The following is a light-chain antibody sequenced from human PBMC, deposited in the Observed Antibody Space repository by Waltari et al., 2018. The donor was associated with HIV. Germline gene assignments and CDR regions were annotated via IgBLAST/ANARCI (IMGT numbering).Light chain of an antibody. CDR1: SSDVGGYEY. J-gene: IGLJ6*01. CDR3: ASYGDTNRVL. CDR2: EVN. Sequence: QSALTQPPSASGSLGQSVTISCTGTSSDVGGYEYVSWYQQHPDKAPKLIIYEVNKRPSGVPDRFSGSNSDNAASLTVAGLQDDDEAHYYCASYGDTNRVLFGGGTRVTVL. V-gene: IGLV2-8*01.